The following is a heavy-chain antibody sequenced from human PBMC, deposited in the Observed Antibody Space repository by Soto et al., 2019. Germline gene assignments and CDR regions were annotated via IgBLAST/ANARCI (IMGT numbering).Heavy chain of an antibody. CDR3: ARGQWLVEFDY. CDR2: ISYDGSNK. Sequence: PGGSLRLSCAASGFTFSSYAMHWVRQAPGKGLEWVAVISYDGSNKYYADSVKGRFTISRDNSKNTLYLQMNSLRAEDTAVYYCARGQWLVEFDYWGQGTLVTVSS. CDR1: GFTFSSYA. V-gene: IGHV3-30-3*01. D-gene: IGHD6-19*01. J-gene: IGHJ4*02.